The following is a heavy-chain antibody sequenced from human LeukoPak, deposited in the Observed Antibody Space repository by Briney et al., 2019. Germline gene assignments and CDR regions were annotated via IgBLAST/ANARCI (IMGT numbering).Heavy chain of an antibody. CDR1: GFTFSSYW. CDR2: IKEDGSEK. J-gene: IGHJ4*02. V-gene: IGHV3-7*01. CDR3: AREEGSGYYYRYYFDY. Sequence: GGSLRLSCAASGFTFSSYWMSWIRQAPGKGLEWVANIKEDGSEKYYVDSVKGRFTISRDNAKNSLYLQMNSLRAEDTAVYYCAREEGSGYYYRYYFDYWGQGTLVTVSS. D-gene: IGHD3-22*01.